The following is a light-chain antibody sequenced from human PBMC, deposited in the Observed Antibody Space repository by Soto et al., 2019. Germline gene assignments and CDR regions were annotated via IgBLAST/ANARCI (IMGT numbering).Light chain of an antibody. Sequence: DIVMTQSPDSLAVSLGERATINCKSSQSVLRTSNDKNSLSWYQQKPGQPPKLLIYWASTRESGVPDRFSGSGSGTDFTLTISSLQAEDVAVYYCQQSYHAPHTFGKGTKLEIK. J-gene: IGKJ2*01. CDR1: QSVLRTSNDKNS. CDR3: QQSYHAPHT. CDR2: WAS. V-gene: IGKV4-1*01.